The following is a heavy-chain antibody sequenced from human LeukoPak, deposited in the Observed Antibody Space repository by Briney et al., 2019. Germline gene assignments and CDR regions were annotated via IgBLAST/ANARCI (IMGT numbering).Heavy chain of an antibody. Sequence: GGSLRLSCAASGFTFDDYAMHWVRQAPGKGLEWVSGISWNSGSIGYAGSVKGRFTISRDNAKNSLYLQMNSLRAEDTALYYCAKGGLVVVAADYLDYWGQGTLVTVSS. D-gene: IGHD2-15*01. J-gene: IGHJ4*02. CDR1: GFTFDDYA. CDR3: AKGGLVVVAADYLDY. CDR2: ISWNSGSI. V-gene: IGHV3-9*01.